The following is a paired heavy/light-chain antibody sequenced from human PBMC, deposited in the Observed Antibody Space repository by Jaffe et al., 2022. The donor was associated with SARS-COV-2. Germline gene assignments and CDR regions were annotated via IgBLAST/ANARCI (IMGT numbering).Light chain of an antibody. CDR3: QQYSRTPFT. J-gene: IGKJ4*01. Sequence: DIVMTQSPDSLAVSLGERATINCKSSQSVLYSSNNKNYLTWYQQKPGQPPKLLIYWASTRESGVPDRFSGSGSGTDFTLTISSLQAEDVAVYYCQQYSRTPFTFGGGTKVEI. V-gene: IGKV4-1*01. CDR2: WAS. CDR1: QSVLYSSNNKNY.
Heavy chain of an antibody. CDR1: GFTFSSYA. J-gene: IGHJ4*02. Sequence: EVQLLESGGGLVQPGGSLRLSCAASGFTFSSYAMSWVRQAPGKGLEWVSLISVSGRSTYYADSVKGRFTISRDNSKNTLYLQMNSLRAEDTAVYYCAKDGPDSSSWYGYFDYWGQGTLVTVSS. V-gene: IGHV3-23*01. CDR3: AKDGPDSSSWYGYFDY. D-gene: IGHD6-13*01. CDR2: ISVSGRST.